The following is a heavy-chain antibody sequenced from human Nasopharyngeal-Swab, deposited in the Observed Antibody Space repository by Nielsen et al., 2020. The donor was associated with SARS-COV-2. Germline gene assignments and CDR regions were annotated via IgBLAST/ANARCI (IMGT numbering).Heavy chain of an antibody. Sequence: WIRQPPGKGLEWIGEINHSGSTNYNPSLRSRVTILVDTSKNQFSLKLYSVTAADTAIYYCARRSGYSYGYALDNWGPGTLVTVSS. V-gene: IGHV4-34*01. D-gene: IGHD5-18*01. CDR3: ARRSGYSYGYALDN. CDR2: INHSGST. J-gene: IGHJ4*02.